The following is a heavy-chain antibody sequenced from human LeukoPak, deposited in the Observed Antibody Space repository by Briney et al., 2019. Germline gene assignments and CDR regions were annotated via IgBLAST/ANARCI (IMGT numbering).Heavy chain of an antibody. CDR2: FSYDGSYE. CDR1: GFTFSSYA. J-gene: IGHJ4*02. D-gene: IGHD3-10*01. CDR3: AKDLHYGSADY. V-gene: IGHV3-30*04. Sequence: GGSLRLSCAASGFTFSSYAMHWVRQAPGKGLEWVALFSYDGSYEHYADSVKGRFTISRDNAKNALYLQMNSLRAEDTAVYYCAKDLHYGSADYWGQGTLVTVSS.